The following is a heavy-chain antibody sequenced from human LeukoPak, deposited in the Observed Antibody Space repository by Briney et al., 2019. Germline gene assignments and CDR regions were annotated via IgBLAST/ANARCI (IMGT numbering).Heavy chain of an antibody. CDR2: ISNSGGST. CDR3: AKRYCSGGSCCPDY. Sequence: GGSLRLSCVASGFTFSNYAMSWVRQTPGKGLEWVSAISNSGGSTYNADSVKGRSTISRDNSKNTVYLQMNSLRAEDTAVYYCAKRYCSGGSCCPDYWGQGTRVTVSS. CDR1: GFTFSNYA. V-gene: IGHV3-23*01. J-gene: IGHJ4*02. D-gene: IGHD2-15*01.